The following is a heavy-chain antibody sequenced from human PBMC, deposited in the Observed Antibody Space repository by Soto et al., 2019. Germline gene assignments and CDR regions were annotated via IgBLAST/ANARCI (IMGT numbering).Heavy chain of an antibody. V-gene: IGHV1-46*01. CDR3: ARGFTGRLFYYYDSSGYYPGAFDI. J-gene: IGHJ3*02. CDR2: INPSGGST. D-gene: IGHD3-22*01. Sequence: ASVKVSCKASGYTFTSYYMHWVRQSPGQGLEWMGIINPSGGSTSYAQKFQGRVTMTRDTSTSTVYMELSSLRSEDTAVYYCARGFTGRLFYYYDSSGYYPGAFDIWGQGTMVTVSS. CDR1: GYTFTSYY.